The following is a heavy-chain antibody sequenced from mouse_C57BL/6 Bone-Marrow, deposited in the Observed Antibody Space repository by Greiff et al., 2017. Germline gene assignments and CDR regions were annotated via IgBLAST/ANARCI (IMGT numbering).Heavy chain of an antibody. CDR3: TRGAVVAKGYFDY. D-gene: IGHD1-1*01. CDR1: GYTFTDYE. Sequence: QVQLKESGAELVRPGASVTLSCKASGYTFTDYEMHWVKQTPVHGLEWIGAIDPETGGTAYNQKFKGKALLTADKSSSTAYMELRSLTSEDSAVYYCTRGAVVAKGYFDYWGQGTTLTVSS. V-gene: IGHV1-15*01. J-gene: IGHJ2*01. CDR2: IDPETGGT.